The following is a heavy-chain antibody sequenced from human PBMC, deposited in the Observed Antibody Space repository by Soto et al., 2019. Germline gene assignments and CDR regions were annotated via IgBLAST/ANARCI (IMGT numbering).Heavy chain of an antibody. CDR2: IKQDGSEK. V-gene: IGHV3-7*01. J-gene: IGHJ5*02. CDR3: ARSPGYCSSTSCYEGALDWFDP. D-gene: IGHD2-2*01. Sequence: EVQLVESGGGLVQPGGSLRLSCAASGFTFSSYWMSWVRQAPGKGLEWVANIKQDGSEKYYVDSVKGRFTISRDNAKNSLYLQMNSLRAEDTAVYYCARSPGYCSSTSCYEGALDWFDPWGQGTLVTVSS. CDR1: GFTFSSYW.